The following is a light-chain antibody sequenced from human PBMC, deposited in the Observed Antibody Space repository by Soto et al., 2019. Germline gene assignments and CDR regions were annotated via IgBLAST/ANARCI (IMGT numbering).Light chain of an antibody. V-gene: IGKV4-1*01. CDR3: QQYHSTPFT. CDR2: WAS. CDR1: QSVLYSSNNKNY. J-gene: IGKJ3*01. Sequence: DIVMTQSPDSLVVSLGERATINCKSSQSVLYSSNNKNYLAWYQQKPGQSPKLLIYWASTRESGVPDRFSGSGSGTDFILTINSLQAEDVAVYYCQQYHSTPFTFGPGSKVDIK.